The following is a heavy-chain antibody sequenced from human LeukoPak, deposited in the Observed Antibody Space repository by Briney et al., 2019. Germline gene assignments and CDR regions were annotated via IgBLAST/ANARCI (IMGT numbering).Heavy chain of an antibody. CDR3: ARGLALEGTGY. Sequence: SETLSLTCAVSGGSISNSNWWSWVRQPPGKGLEWIGEIYHSGSTNYNPSLKSRVTMSVDKSKNQFSLNLSSLTAADTAVYYCARGLALEGTGYWGQGTLVTV. J-gene: IGHJ4*02. V-gene: IGHV4-4*02. D-gene: IGHD6-19*01. CDR2: IYHSGST. CDR1: GGSISNSNW.